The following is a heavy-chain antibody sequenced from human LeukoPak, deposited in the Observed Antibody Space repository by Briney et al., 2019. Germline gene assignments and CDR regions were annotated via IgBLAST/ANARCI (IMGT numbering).Heavy chain of an antibody. J-gene: IGHJ4*02. D-gene: IGHD2-2*01. CDR2: INQDGSEK. V-gene: IGHV3-7*01. CDR3: ARDLPATPHENDY. CDR1: GFTFSSYW. Sequence: GGSLRLSCAASGFTFSSYWMSWVRQAPGKGLEWVANINQDGSEKYYVDSVKGRFTISRDNAKNSMYLQMNSLRAEDTAVYYCARDLPATPHENDYWGQGTLVTVSS.